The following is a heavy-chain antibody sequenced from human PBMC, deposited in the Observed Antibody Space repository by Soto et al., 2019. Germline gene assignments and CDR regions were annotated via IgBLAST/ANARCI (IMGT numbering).Heavy chain of an antibody. D-gene: IGHD1-7*01. CDR2: INPNSGGT. J-gene: IGHJ3*02. Sequence: ASVKVSCKASGGTFSSYAISWVRQAPGQGLEWMGWINPNSGGTNYAQKFQGRVTMTRDTSISTAYMELSRLRSDDTAVFYCATARYNLNYLAYHDAFDIWGQGTMVTVSS. CDR1: GGTFSSYA. CDR3: ATARYNLNYLAYHDAFDI. V-gene: IGHV1-2*02.